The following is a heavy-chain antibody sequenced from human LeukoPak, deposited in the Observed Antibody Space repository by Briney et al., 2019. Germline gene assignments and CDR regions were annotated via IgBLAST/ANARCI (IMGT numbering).Heavy chain of an antibody. CDR1: GASIRTYY. CDR2: ISASGNT. V-gene: IGHV4-4*07. Sequence: SETLSLTCTVSGASIRTYYWSWIRQPAGKGLEWIGRISASGNTDHNPSLKSRVTMSEDTSKNQVSLNLNSVTAADTAVYYCASSLYYYTSGAGFDYWGQGTLVTVSA. J-gene: IGHJ4*02. CDR3: ASSLYYYTSGAGFDY. D-gene: IGHD3-10*01.